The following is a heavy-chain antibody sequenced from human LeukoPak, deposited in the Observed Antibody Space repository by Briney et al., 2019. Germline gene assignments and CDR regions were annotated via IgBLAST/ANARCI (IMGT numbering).Heavy chain of an antibody. CDR3: ARDRRPYYYDSSGYYYHDAFDI. D-gene: IGHD3-22*01. Sequence: GASVKVSCKASGGTFSSYAISWVRQAPGQGLEWMGGIIPIFGTANYAQKFQSRVTITTDESTSTAYMELSSLRSEDTAVYYCARDRRPYYYDSSGYYYHDAFDIWGQGTMVTVSS. J-gene: IGHJ3*02. CDR1: GGTFSSYA. V-gene: IGHV1-69*05. CDR2: IIPIFGTA.